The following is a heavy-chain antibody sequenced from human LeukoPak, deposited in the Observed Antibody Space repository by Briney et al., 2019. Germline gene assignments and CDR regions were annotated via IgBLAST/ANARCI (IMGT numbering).Heavy chain of an antibody. CDR3: ARVLPYDFWSGPSPYYFDY. CDR2: IYYSGST. CDR1: GGSISSGDYY. D-gene: IGHD3-3*01. Sequence: SETLSLTCTVSGGSISSGDYYWSWIRQPPGKGLEWIGYIYYSGSTHYNPSLKSRVTISVDTSKNQFSLKLSSVTAADTAVYYCARVLPYDFWSGPSPYYFDYWGQGTLVTVSS. V-gene: IGHV4-30-4*08. J-gene: IGHJ4*02.